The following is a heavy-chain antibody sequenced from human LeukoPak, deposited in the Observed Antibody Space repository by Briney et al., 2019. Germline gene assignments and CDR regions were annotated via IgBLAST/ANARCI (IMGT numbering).Heavy chain of an antibody. V-gene: IGHV1-46*01. CDR3: ARDWSESGIAVADYFDY. Sequence: GASVKVSCKASGYTFISFYLHWVRQAPGQGLEGMGIIKPSGGDTSFAQKFQARVTLTRDTSTSTVYMELSSLTFEDTAVYYCARDWSESGIAVADYFDYWGQGTLVTVSS. CDR1: GYTFISFY. J-gene: IGHJ4*02. D-gene: IGHD6-19*01. CDR2: IKPSGGDT.